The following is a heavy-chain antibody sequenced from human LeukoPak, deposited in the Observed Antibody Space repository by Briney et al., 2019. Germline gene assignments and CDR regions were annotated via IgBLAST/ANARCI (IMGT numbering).Heavy chain of an antibody. CDR2: IYSGGST. V-gene: IGHV3-53*01. J-gene: IGHJ4*02. Sequence: GGSLRLSCAASGFTVSSNYMSWVRQAPGKGPEWVSVIYSGGSTYYADSVKGRFTISRDNSKNTLYLQMNSLRAEDTAVYYCAKSHQLTTTYFDYWGQGTLVTVSS. CDR3: AKSHQLTTTYFDY. CDR1: GFTVSSNY. D-gene: IGHD4-11*01.